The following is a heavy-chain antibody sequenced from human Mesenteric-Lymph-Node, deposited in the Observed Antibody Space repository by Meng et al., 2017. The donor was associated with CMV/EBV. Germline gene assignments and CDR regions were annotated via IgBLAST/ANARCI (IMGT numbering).Heavy chain of an antibody. CDR3: ATDTEMYAYGH. CDR2: IRSSGVGV. D-gene: IGHD2-8*01. CDR1: GFTFSSYA. V-gene: IGHV3-23*01. Sequence: GESLKIPCAASGFTFSSYALSWVRQAPGKGPEWVSAIRSSGVGVYSPDSVKGRFTISRDNSKNTLYLQMNSLRAEDTAVYYCATDTEMYAYGHWGQGTLVTVSS. J-gene: IGHJ4*02.